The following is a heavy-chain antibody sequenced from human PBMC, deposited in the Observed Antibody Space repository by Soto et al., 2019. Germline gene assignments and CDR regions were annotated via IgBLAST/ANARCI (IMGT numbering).Heavy chain of an antibody. J-gene: IGHJ4*02. Sequence: PSETLSITCTVSGGSNIRDGYYWSWIRQHPGKGLEWIAYISYSGSSYSNPSLKSRVTISADTSKNQFSLRLTSVTAADTAVYFCARATPAGSADFWGQGTLVTVSS. CDR2: ISYSGSS. V-gene: IGHV4-31*03. D-gene: IGHD2-2*01. CDR3: ARATPAGSADF. CDR1: GGSNIRDGYY.